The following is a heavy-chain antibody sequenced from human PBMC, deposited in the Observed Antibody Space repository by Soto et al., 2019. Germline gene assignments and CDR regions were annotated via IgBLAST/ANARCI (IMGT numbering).Heavy chain of an antibody. CDR2: IYSGGST. Sequence: GSLRLSCAASGFTVSSNYMSWVRQAPGKGLEWVSVIYSGGSTYYADSVKGRFTISRDNSKNTLYLQMNSLRAEDTAVYYCAGDAYYYYYYMDVWGKGTTVTVSS. CDR1: GFTVSSNY. J-gene: IGHJ6*03. CDR3: AGDAYYYYYYMDV. V-gene: IGHV3-66*01.